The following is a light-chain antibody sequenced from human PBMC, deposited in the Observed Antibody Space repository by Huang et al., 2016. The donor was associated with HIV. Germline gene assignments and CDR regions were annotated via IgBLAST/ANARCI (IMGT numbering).Light chain of an antibody. V-gene: IGKV2-28*01. Sequence: DIVMTQSPLSLPVTPGEPASISCRSSQSILHSNGYNYLDWYVQKPGQSPQLLIYMSSNRDSGVPDRISGSGSGVEFTLKISRVEAEDVGVYYCMQAQQTPYTFGPGTRLEIK. CDR3: MQAQQTPYT. J-gene: IGKJ2*01. CDR1: QSILHSNGYNY. CDR2: MSS.